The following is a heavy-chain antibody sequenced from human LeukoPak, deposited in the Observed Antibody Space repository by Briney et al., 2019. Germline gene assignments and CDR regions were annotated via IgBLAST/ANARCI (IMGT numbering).Heavy chain of an antibody. CDR2: IYYSGST. V-gene: IGHV4-39*01. J-gene: IGHJ3*02. CDR3: AIPRLGYCSGGSCYDAFDI. D-gene: IGHD2-15*01. Sequence: SETLSLTCTVSGGPISSSSYYWGWIRQPPGKGLEWFGSIYYSGSTYYNPSLKSRVTISVDTSKNQFSLKLSSVTAADTAVYYCAIPRLGYCSGGSCYDAFDIWGQGTMVTVSS. CDR1: GGPISSSSYY.